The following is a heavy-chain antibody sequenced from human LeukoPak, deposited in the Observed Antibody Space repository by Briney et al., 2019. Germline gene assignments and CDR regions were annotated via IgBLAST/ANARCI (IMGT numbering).Heavy chain of an antibody. CDR1: GFTFSSYW. D-gene: IGHD6-19*01. J-gene: IGHJ4*02. CDR2: IKQDGSEK. V-gene: IGHV3-7*01. Sequence: GGSLRPFCAASGFTFSSYWMSWVRQAPGKGLEWVANIKQDGSEKYYVDSVKGRFTISRDNAKNSLYLQMNSLRAEDTAVYYCAREGSSGWYGDSYFDYWGQGTLVTVSS. CDR3: AREGSSGWYGDSYFDY.